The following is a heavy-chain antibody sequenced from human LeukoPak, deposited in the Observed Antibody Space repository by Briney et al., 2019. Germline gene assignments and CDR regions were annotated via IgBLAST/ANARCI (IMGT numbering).Heavy chain of an antibody. CDR2: IYYSGST. V-gene: IGHV4-59*01. Sequence: SETLSLTCTVSGGSISSYYWSWIRQPPGKGLEWIGYIYYSGSTNYNPSLKSRVTISVDTSKNQFSLKLSSVTAADTAVYYCARARTYGSGWWYFDYWGQGTLVTVSS. J-gene: IGHJ4*02. D-gene: IGHD6-19*01. CDR1: GGSISSYY. CDR3: ARARTYGSGWWYFDY.